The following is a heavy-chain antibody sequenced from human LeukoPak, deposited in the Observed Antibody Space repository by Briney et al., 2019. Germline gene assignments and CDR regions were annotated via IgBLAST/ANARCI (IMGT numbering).Heavy chain of an antibody. J-gene: IGHJ4*02. CDR2: ISGGGSST. CDR1: GFIFSTYA. Sequence: GGSLRLSCAASGFIFSTYAMSWVRQAPGKGLECVSAISGGGSSTYYADSVTGRFTISRDNSMNTLDLQMNSLRAEDTAVYYCARVHIVAGQDHWGLGTLVTVSS. D-gene: IGHD5-12*01. V-gene: IGHV3-23*01. CDR3: ARVHIVAGQDH.